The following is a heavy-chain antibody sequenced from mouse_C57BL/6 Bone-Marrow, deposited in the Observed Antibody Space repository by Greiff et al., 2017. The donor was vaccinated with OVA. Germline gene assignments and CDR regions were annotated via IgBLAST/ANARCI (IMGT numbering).Heavy chain of an antibody. CDR3: ARDYYGSFWYFDV. D-gene: IGHD1-1*01. CDR2: ISYDGSN. Sequence: VQLKESGPGLVKPSQSLSLSCSVSGYSITSGYYWYWIRQFPGNILEWMGYISYDGSNNYNPSLKNRFSITRDTSKNQFFLKLNSVTTEDTATYYCARDYYGSFWYFDVWGTGTTVTVSS. J-gene: IGHJ1*03. V-gene: IGHV3-6*01. CDR1: GYSITSGYY.